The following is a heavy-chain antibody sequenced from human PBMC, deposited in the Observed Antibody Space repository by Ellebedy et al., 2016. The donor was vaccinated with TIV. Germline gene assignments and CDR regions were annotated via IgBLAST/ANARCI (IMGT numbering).Heavy chain of an antibody. Sequence: SETLSLTXAVYGGSFSGYYWSWIRQPPGKGLEWIGEINHSGSTNYNPSLKSRVTISVDTSKNQCSLKLSSVTAADTAVYYCARGPVPAAIALRGGMDVWGQGTTVTVSS. J-gene: IGHJ6*02. V-gene: IGHV4-34*01. CDR3: ARGPVPAAIALRGGMDV. CDR2: INHSGST. D-gene: IGHD2-2*01. CDR1: GGSFSGYY.